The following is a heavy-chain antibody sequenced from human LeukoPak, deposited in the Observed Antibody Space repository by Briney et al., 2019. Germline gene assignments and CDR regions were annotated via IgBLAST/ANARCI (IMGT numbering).Heavy chain of an antibody. CDR1: GYTFTNYD. V-gene: IGHV1-2*02. CDR2: INPNSGGT. J-gene: IGHJ6*03. D-gene: IGHD2-2*01. CDR3: ARGKGSSRYYYMDV. Sequence: ASVKVSCKASGYTFTNYDINWVRQAAGQGLEWMGWINPNSGGTNYAQKFQGRVTMTRDTSISTAYMELSRLRSDDTAVYYCARGKGSSRYYYMDVWGKGTTVTISS.